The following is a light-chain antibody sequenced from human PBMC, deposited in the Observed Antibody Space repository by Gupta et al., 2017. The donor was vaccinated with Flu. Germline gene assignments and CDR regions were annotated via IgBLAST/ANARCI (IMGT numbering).Light chain of an antibody. CDR1: TAGAAGYSF. CDR3: STIAFTNSLCYV. V-gene: IGLV2-14*01. CDR2: EVD. J-gene: IGLJ1*01. Sequence: QSALTQPASVPGSPGQSITISCAGDTAGAAGYSFVSWYQQQPGKAPKLLIYEVDLRPSGISNRFSGSGSGNTAYLAISDLQAEDEGRYYCSTIAFTNSLCYVFGSGTDVIV.